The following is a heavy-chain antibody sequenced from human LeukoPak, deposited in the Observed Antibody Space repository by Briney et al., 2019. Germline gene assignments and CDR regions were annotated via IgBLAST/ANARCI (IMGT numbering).Heavy chain of an antibody. Sequence: GASVKLSCKVSGYTLTELSMHWVRQAPGQGLEWMGWINPNSGGTNYAQKFQGRVTMTRDTSISTAYMELSRLRSDDTAVYYCARDSDTAMVLFDYWGQGTLVTVSS. CDR2: INPNSGGT. CDR1: GYTLTELS. D-gene: IGHD5-18*01. CDR3: ARDSDTAMVLFDY. V-gene: IGHV1-2*02. J-gene: IGHJ4*02.